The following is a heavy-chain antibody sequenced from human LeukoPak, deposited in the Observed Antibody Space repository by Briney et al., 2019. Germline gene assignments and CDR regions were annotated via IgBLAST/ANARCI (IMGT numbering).Heavy chain of an antibody. CDR1: GFTFSSYA. V-gene: IGHV3-23*01. J-gene: IGHJ4*02. CDR2: IGSTGSNT. D-gene: IGHD4-17*01. CDR3: AKSMSTVTTPPF. Sequence: GGSLRLSCAASGFTFSSYAMSWVRQAPGKGLEWVSTIGSTGSNTYYTDSVKGRFTISRDYSKNTLYLQINGLRADDTAVYYCAKSMSTVTTPPFWGQGTLVTVSS.